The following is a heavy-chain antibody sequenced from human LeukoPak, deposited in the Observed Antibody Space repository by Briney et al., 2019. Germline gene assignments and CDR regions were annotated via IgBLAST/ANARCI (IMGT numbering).Heavy chain of an antibody. Sequence: GGSLRLSCAASGFTFDDYGMSWVRQAPGKGLEWVSGINWNGGSTGYADSVKGRFTISRDNAKNSLYLQMNSLRAEDTALYYCARDREMATRLHDAFDFWGQGTMVTVSS. D-gene: IGHD5-24*01. CDR3: ARDREMATRLHDAFDF. CDR1: GFTFDDYG. V-gene: IGHV3-20*04. CDR2: INWNGGST. J-gene: IGHJ3*01.